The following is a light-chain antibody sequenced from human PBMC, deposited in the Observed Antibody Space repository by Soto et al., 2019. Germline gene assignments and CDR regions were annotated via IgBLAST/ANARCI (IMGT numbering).Light chain of an antibody. J-gene: IGLJ1*01. CDR2: DVS. CDR1: SNDVGGYDY. V-gene: IGLV2-11*01. Sequence: QSVLTQPRSVSGSPGQSATISCTGTSNDVGGYDYVSWYQQHPGKAPKLIIYDVSKRPSGVPDRFSGSKSGNTASLTISGLQAEDEADYYCCSYXGTYSHVSGTGTKVTVL. CDR3: CSYXGTYSHV.